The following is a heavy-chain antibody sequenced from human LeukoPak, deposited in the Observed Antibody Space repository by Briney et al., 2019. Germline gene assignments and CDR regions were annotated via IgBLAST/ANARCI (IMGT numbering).Heavy chain of an antibody. D-gene: IGHD3-10*01. Sequence: GGSLRLSCAASGFAFSSYAMSWVRQAPGKGLGWVSAISGSGGSTYYADSVKGRFTISRDNSKNTLYLQMNSLRAEDTAVYYCAKDLSKSRITMVRGVPSPSDYWGQGTLVTVSS. J-gene: IGHJ4*02. CDR1: GFAFSSYA. CDR2: ISGSGGST. CDR3: AKDLSKSRITMVRGVPSPSDY. V-gene: IGHV3-23*01.